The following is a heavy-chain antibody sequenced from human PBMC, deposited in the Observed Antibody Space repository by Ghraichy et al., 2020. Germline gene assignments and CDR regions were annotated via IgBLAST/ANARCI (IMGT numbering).Heavy chain of an antibody. D-gene: IGHD6-19*01. CDR2: INHSGST. Sequence: SETLSLTCAVYGGSFSGYYWSWIRQPPGKGLEWIGEINHSGSTNYNPSLKSRVTISVDTSKNQFSLKLSSVTAADTAVYYCARGHGAVAGPNFDYWGQGTLVTVSS. CDR3: ARGHGAVAGPNFDY. V-gene: IGHV4-34*01. CDR1: GGSFSGYY. J-gene: IGHJ4*02.